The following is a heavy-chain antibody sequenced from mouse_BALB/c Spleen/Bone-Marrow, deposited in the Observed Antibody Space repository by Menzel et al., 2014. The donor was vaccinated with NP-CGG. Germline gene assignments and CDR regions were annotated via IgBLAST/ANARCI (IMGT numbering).Heavy chain of an antibody. D-gene: IGHD1-1*01. J-gene: IGHJ1*01. CDR3: ARGLRWCFDV. CDR2: IYPGNSDT. CDR1: GYSFTSYW. Sequence: QSGTVLARPGASVKMSCKASGYSFTSYWMHWVKERPGQGLEWIGAIYPGNSDTSYNQKFKGKAKLTAVTSASTAYMELSSLTNEDSAVYYCARGLRWCFDVWGAGTTVTVSS. V-gene: IGHV1-5*01.